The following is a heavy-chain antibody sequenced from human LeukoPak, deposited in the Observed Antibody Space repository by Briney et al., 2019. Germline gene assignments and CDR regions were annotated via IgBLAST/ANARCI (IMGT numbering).Heavy chain of an antibody. J-gene: IGHJ4*02. D-gene: IGHD2-21*01. V-gene: IGHV3-7*01. CDR3: VRESYSRGDFN. CDR2: IKYDGNEK. CDR1: GFIFSTYW. Sequence: PGGSLRLSCAASGFIFSTYWMTWVRQAPGKGLEWVATIKYDGNEKYYVDSVRGRFTISRDNAKNSLYLQMNSLTAKDTAVYYCVRESYSRGDFNWGQGTLVSVSS.